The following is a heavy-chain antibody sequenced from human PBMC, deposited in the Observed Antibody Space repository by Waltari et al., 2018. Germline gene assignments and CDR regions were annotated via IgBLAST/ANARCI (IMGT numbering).Heavy chain of an antibody. D-gene: IGHD3-10*01. CDR3: AREGYYGSGRELGY. J-gene: IGHJ4*02. V-gene: IGHV4-4*07. CDR2: IYTSGST. Sequence: QVQLQESGPGLVKPSETLSLTCTVSGGSISSYYWSWIRQPAGKGLEWIGRIYTSGSTHYHPSLKSRVTMSVDTSKNQFSLKLSSVTAADTAVYYCAREGYYGSGRELGYWGQGTLVTVSS. CDR1: GGSISSYY.